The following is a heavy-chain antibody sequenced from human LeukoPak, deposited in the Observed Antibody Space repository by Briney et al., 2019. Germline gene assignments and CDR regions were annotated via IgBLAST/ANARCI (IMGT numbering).Heavy chain of an antibody. Sequence: SGGSLRLSCAASGFTFSRYGIHWVRQAPGKGLEWVAVISFDGSNRYYADSVKGRFTISRDNSKDTLYLEMNSLRAEDTAVYYCAKDIGSYYDYWGQGILVTVSS. J-gene: IGHJ4*02. CDR3: AKDIGSYYDY. V-gene: IGHV3-30*18. D-gene: IGHD3-10*01. CDR2: ISFDGSNR. CDR1: GFTFSRYG.